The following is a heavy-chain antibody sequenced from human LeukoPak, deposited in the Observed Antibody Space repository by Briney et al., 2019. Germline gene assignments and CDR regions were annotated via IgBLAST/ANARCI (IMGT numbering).Heavy chain of an antibody. CDR3: ARDSSYYDILTGYLPHTRTLDY. D-gene: IGHD3-9*01. CDR2: ISSSSSYI. V-gene: IGHV3-21*01. J-gene: IGHJ4*02. Sequence: GGPLRLSWAASGFTFSSYSMNWPPQAPGKGLEWVSSISSSSSYIYYADSVKGRFTISRDNAKNSQYMQMNSLRAEDTAVYYCARDSSYYDILTGYLPHTRTLDYWGQGTLVTVSS. CDR1: GFTFSSYS.